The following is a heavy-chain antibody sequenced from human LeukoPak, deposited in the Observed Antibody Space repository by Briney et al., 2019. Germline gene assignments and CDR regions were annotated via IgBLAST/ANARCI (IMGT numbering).Heavy chain of an antibody. Sequence: SETLSLTCTVSGGSISSYYWSWIRQPPGKGLEWIGYIYYSGSTNYNPSLKSRVTISVDTSKNQFSLKLGSVTAADTAVYYCARTPNYGDYVWFYDYWGQGTLVTVSS. CDR2: IYYSGST. D-gene: IGHD4-17*01. V-gene: IGHV4-59*01. CDR3: ARTPNYGDYVWFYDY. J-gene: IGHJ4*02. CDR1: GGSISSYY.